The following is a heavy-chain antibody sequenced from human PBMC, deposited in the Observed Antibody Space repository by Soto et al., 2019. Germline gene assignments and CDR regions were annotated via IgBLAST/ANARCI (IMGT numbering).Heavy chain of an antibody. Sequence: EVQLVESGGGLVQPGGSLRLSCVASGFPFDMFNMNWVRQAPGKGLEWVSYISSGGVSIYYAHSVKGRFTISRDNAKNSLYLQMNSLRDEDTAVYYCARDRRGVAGTARAFDTWGQGTMVTVSS. D-gene: IGHD6-19*01. CDR1: GFPFDMFN. V-gene: IGHV3-48*02. CDR2: ISSGGVSI. J-gene: IGHJ3*02. CDR3: ARDRRGVAGTARAFDT.